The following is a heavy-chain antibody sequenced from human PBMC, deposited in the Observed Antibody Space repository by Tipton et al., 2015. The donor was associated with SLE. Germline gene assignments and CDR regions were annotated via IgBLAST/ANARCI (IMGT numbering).Heavy chain of an antibody. J-gene: IGHJ3*02. Sequence: TLSLTCTVSGGSISSGGYYWSWIRQHPGKGLEWIGYIYYSGSTYYNPSLKSRVTISVDTSKNQFSLKLSSVTAADTAVYYCARAGPGGSAFDIWGQGTMVTVSS. CDR1: GGSISSGGYY. V-gene: IGHV4-31*03. CDR2: IYYSGST. CDR3: ARAGPGGSAFDI. D-gene: IGHD1-26*01.